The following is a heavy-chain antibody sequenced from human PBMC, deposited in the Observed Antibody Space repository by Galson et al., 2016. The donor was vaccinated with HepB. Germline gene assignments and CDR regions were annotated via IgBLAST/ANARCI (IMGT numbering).Heavy chain of an antibody. CDR3: VGGGGYSLGAYFDY. J-gene: IGHJ4*02. CDR1: GFTFDDYA. Sequence: SLRLSCAASGFTFDDYAMSWVRQVPGKGLEWVSGLNWNGGRTGYVDSVKGRFTISRDNAKNSLYLQMNSLRVEDTAVYYGVGGGGYSLGAYFDYWGQGTLVTV. CDR2: LNWNGGRT. V-gene: IGHV3-20*04. D-gene: IGHD5-18*01.